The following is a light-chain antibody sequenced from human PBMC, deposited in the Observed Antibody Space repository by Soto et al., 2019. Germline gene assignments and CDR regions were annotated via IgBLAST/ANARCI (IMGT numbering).Light chain of an antibody. CDR2: WAS. CDR3: HQYIGPPPSI. CDR1: QSVFYSSNNKNF. Sequence: DIVMTQSPDSLAVSLGERATINCRSSQSVFYSSNNKNFLAWYQQRPGQPPKLLIYWASTRESGVPDQFSGTGSGTDSPPPISSLQLEDLPVYYCHQYIGPPPSIFGKGPSWRSN. V-gene: IGKV4-1*01. J-gene: IGKJ2*01.